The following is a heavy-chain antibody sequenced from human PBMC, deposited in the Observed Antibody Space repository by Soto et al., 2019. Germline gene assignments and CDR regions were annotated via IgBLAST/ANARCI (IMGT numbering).Heavy chain of an antibody. J-gene: IGHJ4*02. CDR1: GFTFSSYG. CDR3: AKVGNIVVVTATFDY. Sequence: QVQLVESGGGVVQPGRSLRLSCAASGFTFSSYGMHWVRQAPGKGLEWVAVISYDGSNKYYADSVKGRFTISRDNSKHTLYLQMNSLRAEDTAVYYCAKVGNIVVVTATFDYWGQGTLVTVSS. V-gene: IGHV3-30*18. CDR2: ISYDGSNK. D-gene: IGHD2-21*02.